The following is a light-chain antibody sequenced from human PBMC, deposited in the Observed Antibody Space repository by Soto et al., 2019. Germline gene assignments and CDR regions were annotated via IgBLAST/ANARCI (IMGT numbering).Light chain of an antibody. CDR2: EVT. V-gene: IGLV2-8*01. J-gene: IGLJ3*02. CDR1: SSDVGGYNF. CDR3: FSYAGTNTLEV. Sequence: QSVLTQPPSASGSPGQSVTISCTGTSSDVGGYNFVSWYQQHPGKAPKLIIYEVTKRPSGVPDRFSGSKSGNTASLTVSGLQAEDEADYYCFSYAGTNTLEVFGGGTKLTVL.